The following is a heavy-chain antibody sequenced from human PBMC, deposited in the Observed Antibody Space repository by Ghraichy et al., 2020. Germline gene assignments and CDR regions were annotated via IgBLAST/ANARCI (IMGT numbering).Heavy chain of an antibody. CDR2: ISGSGGST. V-gene: IGHV3-23*01. J-gene: IGHJ4*02. CDR1: GFTFSRYA. Sequence: GGSLRLSCAASGFTFSRYAMSWVRQAPGKGLEWVSAISGSGGSTYYADSVKGRFTISRDNSKNTLYLQMNSLRAEDTAVYYCAKDLWFGELSHDYWGQGTLVTVSS. D-gene: IGHD3-10*01. CDR3: AKDLWFGELSHDY.